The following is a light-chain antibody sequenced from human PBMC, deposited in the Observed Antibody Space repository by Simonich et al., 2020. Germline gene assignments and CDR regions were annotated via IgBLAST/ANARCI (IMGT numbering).Light chain of an antibody. CDR3: QQYYSTPPYT. CDR2: WAS. Sequence: DIVMTQSPDSLAVSLGERATINCKSSQSVLYSSNNKNYLAWYQQKPGPPPKLLIYWASTRESGVPDRFSGSGSGTDFTRTISSLQAEDVAVYYCQQYYSTPPYTFGQGTKLEIK. V-gene: IGKV4-1*01. J-gene: IGKJ2*01. CDR1: QSVLYSSNNKNY.